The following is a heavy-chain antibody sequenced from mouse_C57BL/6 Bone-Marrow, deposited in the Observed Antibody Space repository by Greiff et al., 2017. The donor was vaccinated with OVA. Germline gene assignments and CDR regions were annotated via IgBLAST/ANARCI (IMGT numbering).Heavy chain of an antibody. CDR3: ARSRRLRRFDY. Sequence: VKLVESGAELARPGASVKLSCKASGYTFTSYGISWVKQRTGQGLEWIGEIYPRSGNTYYNEKFKGKATLTADKSSSTAYMELRSLTSEDSAVYVGARSRRLRRFDYWGQGTTLTVSS. J-gene: IGHJ2*01. CDR1: GYTFTSYG. CDR2: IYPRSGNT. D-gene: IGHD2-2*01. V-gene: IGHV1-81*01.